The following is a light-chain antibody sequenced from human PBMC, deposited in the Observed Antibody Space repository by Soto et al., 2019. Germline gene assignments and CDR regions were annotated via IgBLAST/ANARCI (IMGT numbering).Light chain of an antibody. CDR1: QSLVYSDGIAY. V-gene: IGKV2-30*01. CDR2: KVS. CDR3: MQATHWPIT. J-gene: IGKJ5*01. Sequence: DVVMTQSPLSLPVTLGQPASISCRSNQSLVYSDGIAYFSWFQQRPGRSPRRRIYKVSNRDSGVPARFSGSRSGTDVALQISRVEPDDVGVYYCMQATHWPITFGQGTRLEIK.